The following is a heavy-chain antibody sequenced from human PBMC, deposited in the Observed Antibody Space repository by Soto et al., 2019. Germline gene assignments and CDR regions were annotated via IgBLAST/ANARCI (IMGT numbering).Heavy chain of an antibody. CDR1: GFTFSSYA. D-gene: IGHD3-22*01. V-gene: IGHV3-23*01. CDR2: ISGSGGST. CDR3: AKGPFTYYYDSKVF. J-gene: IGHJ4*02. Sequence: VGSLRLSCAASGFTFSSYAMSWVRQAPGKGLEWVSAISGSGGSTYYADSVKGRFTISRDNTKNTLYLQMNSLRAEDTAVYYCAKGPFTYYYDSKVFWGQGTLVTVSS.